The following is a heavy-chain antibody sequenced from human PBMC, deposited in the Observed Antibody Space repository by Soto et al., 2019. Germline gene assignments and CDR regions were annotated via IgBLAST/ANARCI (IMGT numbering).Heavy chain of an antibody. CDR3: ATLNQIYYFDY. V-gene: IGHV1-24*01. J-gene: IGHJ4*02. CDR2: FDPEDGET. CDR1: GYTFNSYA. Sequence: ASVKVSCKASGYTFNSYAMHWVRQAPGQRLEWMGGFDPEDGETIYAQKFQGRVTMTEDTSTDTAYMELSSLRSEDTAVYYCATLNQIYYFDYWGQGTLVTVSS.